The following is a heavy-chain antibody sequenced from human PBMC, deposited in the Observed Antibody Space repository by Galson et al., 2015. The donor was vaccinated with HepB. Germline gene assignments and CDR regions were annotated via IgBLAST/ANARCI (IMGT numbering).Heavy chain of an antibody. CDR3: ASSSSSWLPDAFDI. CDR1: GGSFSGYY. V-gene: IGHV4-34*01. D-gene: IGHD6-13*01. J-gene: IGHJ3*02. Sequence: ETLSLTCAVYGGSFSGYYWSWFRRPPGTGLEWTGEIDHSGSTKYTPSLKSRVPISAVRSKRQFSLKLTSVTAADTAVYFCASSSSSWLPDAFDIWGQGTVVTVSP. CDR2: IDHSGST.